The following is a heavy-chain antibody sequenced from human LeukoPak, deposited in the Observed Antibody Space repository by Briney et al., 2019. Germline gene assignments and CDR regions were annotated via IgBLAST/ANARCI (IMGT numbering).Heavy chain of an antibody. D-gene: IGHD4-11*01. Sequence: PGGSLRLSCAASGFTFSRYWMSWARQAPGKGLEWVANIKQDGSEKYYVDSVKGRFTISRDNAKNSLYLQMNSLRAEDTAVYYCARGNYGLDYWGQGTLVTVSS. V-gene: IGHV3-7*04. CDR2: IKQDGSEK. CDR1: GFTFSRYW. CDR3: ARGNYGLDY. J-gene: IGHJ4*02.